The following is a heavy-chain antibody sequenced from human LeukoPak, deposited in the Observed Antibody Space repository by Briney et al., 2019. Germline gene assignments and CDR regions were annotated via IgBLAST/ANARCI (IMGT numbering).Heavy chain of an antibody. CDR3: ARDHWWPDY. V-gene: IGHV3-7*01. CDR2: IKQVGGER. Sequence: GGSLRLSCAASVFTFSTYWMTWVRQAPGRGLEWVANIKQVGGERHYVDSVKGRFTISRDNAKKILCLQINSLRAEDTAVYYCARDHWWPDYWGQGTLVTVSS. CDR1: VFTFSTYW. J-gene: IGHJ4*02. D-gene: IGHD2-8*02.